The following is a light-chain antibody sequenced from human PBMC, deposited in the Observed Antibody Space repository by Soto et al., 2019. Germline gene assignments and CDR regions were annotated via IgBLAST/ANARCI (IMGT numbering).Light chain of an antibody. CDR1: SNDIGTYDY. J-gene: IGLJ1*01. Sequence: QSALTQPTSVSGSPGQSITISCTGNSNDIGTYDYVCWYQQHPGKAPRLLIHGVRNRPPGISGRFSASKSGLTASLTISGLQAEDEAEYYCRSFSANRLYVFGPGTKLTVL. CDR3: RSFSANRLYV. CDR2: GVR. V-gene: IGLV2-14*01.